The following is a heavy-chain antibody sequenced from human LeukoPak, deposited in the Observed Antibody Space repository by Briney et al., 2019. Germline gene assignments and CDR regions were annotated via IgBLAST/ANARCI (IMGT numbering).Heavy chain of an antibody. CDR1: GASISSGGYS. V-gene: IGHV4-30-2*01. J-gene: IGHJ6*02. CDR3: ARAATVPFGLNV. Sequence: PSETLSLTCAVSGASISSGGYSWSWIRQPSGQGLEWIGYIYHTANTYYNPSLKSRVTISVDRSKNQFSLNLNSVTAADTAVYYCARAATVPFGLNVWGQGTTVTVSS. CDR2: IYHTANT. D-gene: IGHD4-11*01.